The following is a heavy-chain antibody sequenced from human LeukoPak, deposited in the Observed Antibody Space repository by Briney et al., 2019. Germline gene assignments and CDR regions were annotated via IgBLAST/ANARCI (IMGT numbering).Heavy chain of an antibody. CDR2: IYPGDSHT. D-gene: IGHD2-21*01. CDR3: VRGEYCGGDCFSSTLFDY. CDR1: GYTFSNYW. J-gene: IGHJ4*02. Sequence: GESLKISCKGSGYTFSNYWIGWVRQMPGKGLEWMGIIYPGDSHTRYSPSFQGQVTVSADKSISTAYLQWSGLKASDTAMYYCVRGEYCGGDCFSSTLFDYWGQGTLVTVSS. V-gene: IGHV5-51*01.